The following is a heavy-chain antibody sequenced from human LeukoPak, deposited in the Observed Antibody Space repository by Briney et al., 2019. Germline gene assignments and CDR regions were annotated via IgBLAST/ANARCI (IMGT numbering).Heavy chain of an antibody. CDR3: VKDDGWVQYAN. J-gene: IGHJ4*02. CDR1: GFTFSHHG. V-gene: IGHV3-23*01. D-gene: IGHD5-24*01. Sequence: GGSLRLSCATSGFTFSHHGMNWVRQAPGKGLEWVSGIRADAVTTYYADSVKGRFIISRDNSKNTVYLQMNSLSAEDAAVYYCVKDDGWVQYANWGQGTLVTVSS. CDR2: IRADAVTT.